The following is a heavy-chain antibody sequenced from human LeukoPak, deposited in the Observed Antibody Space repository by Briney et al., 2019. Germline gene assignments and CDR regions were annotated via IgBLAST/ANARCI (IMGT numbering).Heavy chain of an antibody. J-gene: IGHJ4*02. Sequence: GESLKISCKGSGYSFTSYWIGWVRQMPGKGLEWMGIIYPGDSDTRYSQSFQGQVTISADKSISTAYLQWSSLKASDTAMYYCARTSDFWSGYYRPNYFDYWGQGTLVTVSS. V-gene: IGHV5-51*01. D-gene: IGHD3-3*01. CDR1: GYSFTSYW. CDR2: IYPGDSDT. CDR3: ARTSDFWSGYYRPNYFDY.